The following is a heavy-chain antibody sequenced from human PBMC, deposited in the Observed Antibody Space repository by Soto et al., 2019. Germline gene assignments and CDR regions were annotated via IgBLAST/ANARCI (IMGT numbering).Heavy chain of an antibody. CDR1: GYSISTGFN. Sequence: PSETLSLTCAVSGYSISTGFNWAWIRQPPGKGLEWIGSIYHSGSTYYNLSHKSRVTISSDASKNQISLKLTSVTAADTAVYYCARLRITNFGVVTGHYFDYWGRGTLVTVSS. J-gene: IGHJ4*02. CDR2: IYHSGST. D-gene: IGHD3-3*01. V-gene: IGHV4-38-2*01. CDR3: ARLRITNFGVVTGHYFDY.